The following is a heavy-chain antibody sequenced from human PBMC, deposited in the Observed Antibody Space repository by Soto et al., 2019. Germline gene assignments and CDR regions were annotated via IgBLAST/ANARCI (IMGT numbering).Heavy chain of an antibody. D-gene: IGHD6-19*01. J-gene: IGHJ6*02. CDR3: AGARIAVAGTLAYYYGMDV. Sequence: PSETLSLTCTVSDGSIISSSYYWGWIRQPPGKGLEWIGSIYYSGSTYYNPSLKSRVTISVDTSKNQFSLKLSSVTAADTAVYYCAGARIAVAGTLAYYYGMDVWGQGTTVTVSS. CDR2: IYYSGST. CDR1: DGSIISSSYY. V-gene: IGHV4-39*01.